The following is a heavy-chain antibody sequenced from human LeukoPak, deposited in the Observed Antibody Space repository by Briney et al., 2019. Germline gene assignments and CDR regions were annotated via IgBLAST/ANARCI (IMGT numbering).Heavy chain of an antibody. CDR3: ATDLWLFEGRG. V-gene: IGHV3-48*02. Sequence: GGSLRLSCAASGFTFSTYAMNWVRQAPGRGLEWVSYISFSSSLIFYADSVKGRFTISRDNARNSLYLQMISLRDEDTAVYYCATDLWLFEGRGWGQGTLVTVSS. CDR2: ISFSSSLI. CDR1: GFTFSTYA. J-gene: IGHJ4*02. D-gene: IGHD2-21*01.